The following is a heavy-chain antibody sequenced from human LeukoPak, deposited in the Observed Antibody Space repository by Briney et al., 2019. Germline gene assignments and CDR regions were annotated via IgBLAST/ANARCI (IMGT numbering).Heavy chain of an antibody. Sequence: SETLSLTCTVSGYSISSGYYWGWIRQPPGKGLEWIGSIYHSGSTYYNPSLKSRVTISVDTSKNQFSLKLSSVTAADTAVYYCARVSAFYYDSSGSIDYWGQGTLVTVSS. CDR1: GYSISSGYY. J-gene: IGHJ4*02. CDR3: ARVSAFYYDSSGSIDY. D-gene: IGHD3-22*01. CDR2: IYHSGST. V-gene: IGHV4-38-2*02.